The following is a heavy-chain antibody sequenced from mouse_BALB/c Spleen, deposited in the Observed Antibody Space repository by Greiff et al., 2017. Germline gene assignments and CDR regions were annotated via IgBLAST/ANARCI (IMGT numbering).Heavy chain of an antibody. CDR2: IYPGNSDT. Sequence: EVQLQQSGTVLARPGASVKMSCTASGYSFTSYWMHWVKQRPGQGLEWIGAIYPGNSDTSYNQKFKGKAKLTAVTSASTAYMELSSLTNEDSAVYYCTRSRGNLPFDYWGQGTTLTVSS. V-gene: IGHV1-5*01. CDR3: TRSRGNLPFDY. D-gene: IGHD2-1*01. J-gene: IGHJ2*01. CDR1: GYSFTSYW.